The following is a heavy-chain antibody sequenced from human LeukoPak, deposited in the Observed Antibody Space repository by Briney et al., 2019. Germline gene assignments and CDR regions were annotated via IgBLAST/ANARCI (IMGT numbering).Heavy chain of an antibody. CDR2: ISGSGGST. Sequence: PGGSLRLSCAASGFTFSSYAMSWVRQAPGKGLEWVSAISGSGGSTYYADSVKGRFTISRDNAKNSLYLQMNSLRAEDTAVYYCARDPTYYYGSGSYSDAFDIWGQGTMVTVSS. V-gene: IGHV3-23*01. D-gene: IGHD3-10*01. CDR1: GFTFSSYA. CDR3: ARDPTYYYGSGSYSDAFDI. J-gene: IGHJ3*02.